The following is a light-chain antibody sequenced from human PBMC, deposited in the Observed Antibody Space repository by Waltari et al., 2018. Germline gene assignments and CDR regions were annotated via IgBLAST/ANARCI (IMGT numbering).Light chain of an antibody. V-gene: IGKV3-20*01. CDR1: LSVSRT. CDR3: QHYVRLPAT. Sequence: EIVLTQSPGTLSLSPGERATLSCRARLSVSRTLAWYQQKPGQAPKLLIYGSSIRATGLPDRFTGSGSGTDFSLTISSLEPEDFAIYCCQHYVRLPATFGQGTKVEIK. CDR2: GSS. J-gene: IGKJ1*01.